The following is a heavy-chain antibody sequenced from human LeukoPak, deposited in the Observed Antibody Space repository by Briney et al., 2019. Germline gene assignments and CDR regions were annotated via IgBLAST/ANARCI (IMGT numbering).Heavy chain of an antibody. J-gene: IGHJ3*02. V-gene: IGHV1-69*05. CDR1: GGTFSSYA. D-gene: IGHD3-10*01. CDR2: IIPIFGTA. Sequence: ASVKVSCKASGGTFSSYAISWVRQAPGRGLEWMGGIIPIFGTANYAQKFQGRVTITTDESTSTAYMELSSLRSEDTAVYYCARAGYYGSGRYTRFDAFDIWGQGTMVTVSS. CDR3: ARAGYYGSGRYTRFDAFDI.